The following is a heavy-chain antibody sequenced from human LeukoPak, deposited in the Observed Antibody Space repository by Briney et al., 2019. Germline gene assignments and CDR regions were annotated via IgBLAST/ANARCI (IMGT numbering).Heavy chain of an antibody. J-gene: IGHJ4*02. V-gene: IGHV3-21*01. CDR2: ISSSSSYI. Sequence: GGSLRLSCAASGFTFSSYSMNWVRQAPGKGLEWVSSISSSSSYIYYADSVKGRFTISRDNAKISLYLQMNSLRAEDTAVYYCASQYEGYFDYWGQGTLVTVSS. CDR1: GFTFSSYS. D-gene: IGHD2-8*01. CDR3: ASQYEGYFDY.